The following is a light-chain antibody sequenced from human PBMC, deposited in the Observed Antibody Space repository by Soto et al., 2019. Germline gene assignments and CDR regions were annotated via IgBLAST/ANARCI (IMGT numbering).Light chain of an antibody. CDR2: FAS. CDR1: QTISNN. CDR3: QHYNERPLT. Sequence: VMTQFPATLSVSPGEKATLSCRASQTISNNLAWYQQKPGQAPRLLIYFASIRATGVPARFSGSGSGTEFTLTISSLQSEDFAVYYCQHYNERPLTFGGGTRVETK. J-gene: IGKJ4*01. V-gene: IGKV3-15*01.